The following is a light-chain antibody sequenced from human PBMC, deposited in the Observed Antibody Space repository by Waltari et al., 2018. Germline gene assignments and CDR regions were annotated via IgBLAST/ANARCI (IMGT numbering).Light chain of an antibody. J-gene: IGLJ3*02. CDR1: SSNFGAGYD. CDR3: QSFDSSLSASV. CDR2: GNT. Sequence: QSVLTQPPSMSGAPGQKVTIPCTGGSSNFGAGYDVHWYQQFPGAAPKLLIFGNTTRASGVPGRFSGSKSGTSASLVIAGLQSEDEAVYYCQSFDSSLSASVFGGGTKLTVL. V-gene: IGLV1-40*01.